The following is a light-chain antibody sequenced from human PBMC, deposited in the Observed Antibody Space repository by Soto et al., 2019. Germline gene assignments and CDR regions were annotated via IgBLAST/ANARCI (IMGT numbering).Light chain of an antibody. V-gene: IGKV3-20*01. CDR2: GAS. CDR3: QQYGSPPT. J-gene: IGKJ1*01. Sequence: EIVLTQSPGTLSLSPGERATLSCRASQSVSSSYLAWYQQKPGQAPRLLIYGASSRATGIPDRFSGSGSGTDFNLTISRLEPEDFAVYYCQQYGSPPTFGHGTKVEI. CDR1: QSVSSSY.